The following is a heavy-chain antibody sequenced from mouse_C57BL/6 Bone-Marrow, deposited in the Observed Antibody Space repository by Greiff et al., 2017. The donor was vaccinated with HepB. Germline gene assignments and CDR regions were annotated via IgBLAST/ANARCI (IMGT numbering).Heavy chain of an antibody. V-gene: IGHV1-63*01. Sequence: QVQLQQSGAELVRPGTSVKMSCKASVYTFTNYWIGWAKQRPGHGLEWIGDIYPGVGYTNYNEKFKGKATLTADKSSSTAYMQFSSLTSEDSAIYYCGRRVYYFDYLGQGTTLTVSS. CDR2: IYPGVGYT. CDR1: VYTFTNYW. J-gene: IGHJ2*01. CDR3: GRRVYYFDY.